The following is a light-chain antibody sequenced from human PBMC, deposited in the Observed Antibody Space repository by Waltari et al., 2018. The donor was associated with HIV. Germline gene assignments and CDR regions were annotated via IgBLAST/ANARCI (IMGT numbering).Light chain of an antibody. CDR1: SSYVGTYNL. J-gene: IGLJ1*01. V-gene: IGLV2-23*02. Sequence: QSALTQPAAVSVSPGQSLTIPCNGTSSYVGTYNLVSWYHQFPVKAPQRIVSEVFRRTSGISSRFSGTKSGNTASLTISKLRAEDEADYYCCSYAGDNHYVFGSGTQLTVL. CDR3: CSYAGDNHYV. CDR2: EVF.